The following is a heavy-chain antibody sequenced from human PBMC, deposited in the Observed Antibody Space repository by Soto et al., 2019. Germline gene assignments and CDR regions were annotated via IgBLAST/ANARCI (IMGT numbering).Heavy chain of an antibody. Sequence: QVQLVESGGGLVKPGGSLRLSCAASGFTFSDYFMTWIRQAPGKGLEWVSYISSSGTTIFYADSVQGRFTISRDNAKKSLYLEINSLRAEDTAVYYCACDCGRCYSGFDSWGQGTLVTVSS. CDR1: GFTFSDYF. D-gene: IGHD2-15*01. J-gene: IGHJ4*02. CDR2: ISSSGTTI. V-gene: IGHV3-11*01. CDR3: ACDCGRCYSGFDS.